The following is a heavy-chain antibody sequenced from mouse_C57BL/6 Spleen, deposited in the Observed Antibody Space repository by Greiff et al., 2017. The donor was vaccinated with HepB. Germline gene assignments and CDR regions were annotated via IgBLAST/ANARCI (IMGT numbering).Heavy chain of an antibody. J-gene: IGHJ3*01. CDR2: IDPSDSYT. Sequence: VQLQQSGAELVMPGASVKLSCKASGYTFTSYWMHWVKQRPGQGLEWIGEIDPSDSYTNYNQKFKGKSTLTVDKSSSTAYMQLSSLTSEDSAVYYCARYYSNYVGFAYWGQGTLVTVSA. CDR3: ARYYSNYVGFAY. CDR1: GYTFTSYW. V-gene: IGHV1-69*01. D-gene: IGHD2-5*01.